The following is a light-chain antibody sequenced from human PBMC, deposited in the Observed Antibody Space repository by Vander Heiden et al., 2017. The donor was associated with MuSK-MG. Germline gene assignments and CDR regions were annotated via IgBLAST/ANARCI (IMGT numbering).Light chain of an antibody. CDR2: LGS. CDR3: MQALQTPPT. CDR1: QSLLHSNGYNY. J-gene: IGKJ2*01. V-gene: IGKV2-28*01. Sequence: IGMTQSPPSRPVTPGEPASISCRSSQSLLHSNGYNYLDWYLQKPGQSPQLLIYLGSNRASGVPDRFSGSGSGTDFTLKISRVEAEDVGVYYCMQALQTPPTFGQGTKLEIK.